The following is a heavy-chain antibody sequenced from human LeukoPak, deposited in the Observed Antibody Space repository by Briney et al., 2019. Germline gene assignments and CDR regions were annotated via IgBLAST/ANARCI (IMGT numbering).Heavy chain of an antibody. D-gene: IGHD3-10*02. CDR3: AELGITMIGGV. J-gene: IGHJ6*04. CDR1: GFTFSSYE. V-gene: IGHV3-48*03. Sequence: GGSLRLSCAASGFTFSSYEMNWVRQAPGKGLEWVSYISSSGSTIYYADSVKGRFTISRDNAKNSLYLQMNSLRAGDTAVYYCAELGITMIGGVWGKGTTVTVSS. CDR2: ISSSGSTI.